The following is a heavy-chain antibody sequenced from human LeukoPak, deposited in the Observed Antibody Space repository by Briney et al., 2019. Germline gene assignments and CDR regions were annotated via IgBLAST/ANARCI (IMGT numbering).Heavy chain of an antibody. CDR2: ISGSGGST. D-gene: IGHD6-19*01. Sequence: GGSLRLSCAASGLTFSSYAMSWVRQAPGKGLEWVSAISGSGGSTYYADSVKGRFTISRDNSKNTLYLQMNSLRAEDTAVYYCARDERSAVAGTVNYWGQGTLVTVSS. CDR1: GLTFSSYA. V-gene: IGHV3-23*01. J-gene: IGHJ4*02. CDR3: ARDERSAVAGTVNY.